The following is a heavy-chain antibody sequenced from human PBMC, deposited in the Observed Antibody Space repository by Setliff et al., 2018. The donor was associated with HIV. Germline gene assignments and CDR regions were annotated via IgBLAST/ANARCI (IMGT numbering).Heavy chain of an antibody. CDR2: INHSGST. CDR3: ARPYGSGTKKYRWWYFDY. D-gene: IGHD3-10*01. J-gene: IGHJ4*02. CDR1: GGSFSGYY. V-gene: IGHV4-34*01. Sequence: SETLSLTCAVYGGSFSGYYWSWIRQPPGKGLEWIGEINHSGSTNYNPSLKSRVTISVDTSKNQFSLKLSSVTAADTAVYYCARPYGSGTKKYRWWYFDYWGQGTLVTVTS.